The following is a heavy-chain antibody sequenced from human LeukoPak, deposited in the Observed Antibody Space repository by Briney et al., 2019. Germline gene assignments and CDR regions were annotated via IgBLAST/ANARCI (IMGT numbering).Heavy chain of an antibody. J-gene: IGHJ5*02. D-gene: IGHD3-16*01. CDR3: ARGRFRIMTP. CDR2: INHSGST. V-gene: IGHV4-34*01. CDR1: GGSLSGYY. Sequence: SETLSLTCAVYGGSLSGYYWSWIRQPPGKGLEWIGEINHSGSTNYNPSLKSRVTISIDTSKNQFSLKLSSVTAADTAVYYCARGRFRIMTPWGQRTLVTVSS.